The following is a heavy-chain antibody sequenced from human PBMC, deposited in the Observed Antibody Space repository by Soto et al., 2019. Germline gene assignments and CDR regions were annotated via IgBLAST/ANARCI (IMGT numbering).Heavy chain of an antibody. D-gene: IGHD2-21*01. CDR3: ARIPHYSDSYYMDY. CDR1: GFSLSTLGTC. J-gene: IGHJ4*02. Sequence: QSGPTLVNPTQTLTLTCTFSGFSLSTLGTCVTWIRQPPGKALEWLALINWDNNKYYNTSLKTRLTISRDTSKNQVVLTMTNVDPVDTATYYCARIPHYSDSYYMDYWGQGTLVTVSS. V-gene: IGHV2-70*01. CDR2: INWDNNK.